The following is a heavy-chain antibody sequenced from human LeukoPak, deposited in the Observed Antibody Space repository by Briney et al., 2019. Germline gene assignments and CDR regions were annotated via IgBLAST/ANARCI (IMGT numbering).Heavy chain of an antibody. CDR2: INPNSGGT. V-gene: IGHV1-2*02. CDR1: GYTFTGYY. Sequence: EASVKVSCKASGYTFTGYYMHCVRQAPGQGVEWMGWINPNSGGTNYAQKFQGRVTMTRDTSISTVYMELSRLRSDDTAVYYCARSLFGGPAANNWFDPWGQGTLVTVSS. CDR3: ARSLFGGPAANNWFDP. J-gene: IGHJ5*02. D-gene: IGHD2-2*01.